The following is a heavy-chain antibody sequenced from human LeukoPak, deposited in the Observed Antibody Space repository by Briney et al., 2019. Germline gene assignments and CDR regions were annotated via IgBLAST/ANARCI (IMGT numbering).Heavy chain of an antibody. CDR1: GGTFSSYA. CDR3: ARESSGWYLDY. D-gene: IGHD6-19*01. CDR2: ISAYNGNT. Sequence: ASVKVSCKASGGTFSSYAISWVRQAPGQGLEWMGWISAYNGNTNYVQKLQGRVTMTTDRSTSTAYMELRSLRSDDTAVYYCARESSGWYLDYWGQGTLVTVSS. V-gene: IGHV1-18*01. J-gene: IGHJ4*02.